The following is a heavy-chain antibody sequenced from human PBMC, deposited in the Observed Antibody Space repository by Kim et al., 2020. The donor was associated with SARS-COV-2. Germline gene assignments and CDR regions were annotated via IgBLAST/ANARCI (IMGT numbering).Heavy chain of an antibody. CDR1: GFTFSSYG. CDR3: AKDGLDGSGSYLYYYGM. Sequence: GGSLRLSCAASGFTFSSYGMHWVRQAPGKGLEWVAVISYDGSNKYYADSVKGRFTISRDNSKNTLYLQMNSLRAEDTAVYYCAKDGLDGSGSYLYYYGM. D-gene: IGHD3-10*01. CDR2: ISYDGSNK. V-gene: IGHV3-30*18. J-gene: IGHJ6*01.